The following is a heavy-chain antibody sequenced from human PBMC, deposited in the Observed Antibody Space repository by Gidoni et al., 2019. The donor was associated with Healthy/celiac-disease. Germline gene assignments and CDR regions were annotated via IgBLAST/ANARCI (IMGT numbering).Heavy chain of an antibody. CDR1: GGSFSGYY. J-gene: IGHJ6*02. Sequence: QVQLQPWGAGLLKPSETLSLTCAVYGGSFSGYYWSWIRQPPGKGLEWIGEINHSGSTNYNPSLKSRVTISVDTSKNQFSLKLSSVTAADTAVYYCARLGYSSGWYPRDVWGQGTTVTVSS. D-gene: IGHD6-19*01. CDR3: ARLGYSSGWYPRDV. V-gene: IGHV4-34*01. CDR2: INHSGST.